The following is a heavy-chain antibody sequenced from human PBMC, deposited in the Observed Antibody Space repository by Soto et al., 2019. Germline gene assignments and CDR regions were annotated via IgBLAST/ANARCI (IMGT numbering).Heavy chain of an antibody. Sequence: SETLSLTCTVSGGSISNGGYYWSWIRQHPGKGLEWIGYIYYSGSTYYNPSLKSRVTISVDTFKNQFSLKLSSVTAADTAVYYCARDSLPSSIAARPYYYGMDVWGQGTTVTVSS. J-gene: IGHJ6*02. D-gene: IGHD6-6*01. CDR1: GGSISNGGYY. CDR2: IYYSGST. V-gene: IGHV4-31*03. CDR3: ARDSLPSSIAARPYYYGMDV.